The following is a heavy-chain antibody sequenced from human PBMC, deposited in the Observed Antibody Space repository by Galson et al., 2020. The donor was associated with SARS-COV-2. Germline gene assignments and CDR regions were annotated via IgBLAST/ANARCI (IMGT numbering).Heavy chain of an antibody. CDR3: VKQEEYINYDFGNGPPRALDF. Sequence: TGGSLRLSCAASGFSFSRYVMSWVRQAPGKGLQWVSGISGSGGSTSYADSVKGRFTIPRDNSKNTVSLQMKSLRAEDTAVYYCVKQEEYINYDFGNGPPRALDFWGQGTTVTVSS. CDR1: GFSFSRYV. CDR2: ISGSGGST. D-gene: IGHD3-3*01. J-gene: IGHJ3*01. V-gene: IGHV3-23*01.